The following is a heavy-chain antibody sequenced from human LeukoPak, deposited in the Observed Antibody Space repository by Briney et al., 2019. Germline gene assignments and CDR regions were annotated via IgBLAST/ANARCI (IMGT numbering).Heavy chain of an antibody. V-gene: IGHV4-39*01. CDR2: IYYSGST. D-gene: IGHD3-9*01. J-gene: IGHJ5*02. CDR1: GGSISSSSYY. CDR3: ARHGFGGRYFDWSRPRVWFDP. Sequence: SETLSLTCTVSGGSISSSSYYWGWIRQPPGKGLEWIGSIYYSGSTYYNPSLKSRVTISVDTSKNQFSLKLSSVTAADTAVYYCARHGFGGRYFDWSRPRVWFDPWGQGTLVTVSS.